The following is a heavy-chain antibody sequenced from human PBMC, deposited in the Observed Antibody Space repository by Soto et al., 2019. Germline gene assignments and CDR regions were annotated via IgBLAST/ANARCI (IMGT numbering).Heavy chain of an antibody. D-gene: IGHD2-2*01. CDR2: IKQDGSEK. V-gene: IGHV3-7*01. CDR1: GFTFSSYW. Sequence: GGALRLSCAASGFTFSSYWMSWVRPAPGEGVGGVANIKQDGSEKYYVDSVKGRFTISRDNAKNSLYLQMNSLRAEDTAVYYCARDPSIVLVPAATYYYYYYGMDVWGQGTTVTVSS. J-gene: IGHJ6*02. CDR3: ARDPSIVLVPAATYYYYYYGMDV.